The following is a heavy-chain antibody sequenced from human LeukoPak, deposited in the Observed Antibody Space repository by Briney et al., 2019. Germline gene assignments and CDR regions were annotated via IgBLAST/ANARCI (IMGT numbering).Heavy chain of an antibody. CDR2: ISGSGGTT. CDR1: GFTFSSYA. CDR3: AKEGAYYCSGSFHY. D-gene: IGHD3-10*01. J-gene: IGHJ4*02. V-gene: IGHV3-23*01. Sequence: GGSLRLSCAASGFTFSSYAMSWVRQAPGKGLEWVSAISGSGGTTYYADSVKGRFSISRGNSKNTLYLQMNSLRAEATAHCSCAKEGAYYCSGSFHYWGQGNLVTVSS.